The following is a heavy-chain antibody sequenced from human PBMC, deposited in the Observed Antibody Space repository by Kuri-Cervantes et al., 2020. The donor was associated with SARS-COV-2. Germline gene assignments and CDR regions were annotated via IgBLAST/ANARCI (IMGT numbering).Heavy chain of an antibody. D-gene: IGHD2-2*01. Sequence: LRLSCTVSGGSISSGGYYWSWIRQHPGKGLEWIGYIYYSGSTYYNPSLKSRVTISVDTSKNQFSLKLSSVTAADTAVYYCARGLVPAAVPPDTVPRALYGMDVWGQGTTVTVSS. CDR2: IYYSGST. CDR3: ARGLVPAAVPPDTVPRALYGMDV. J-gene: IGHJ6*02. V-gene: IGHV4-31*03. CDR1: GGSISSGGYY.